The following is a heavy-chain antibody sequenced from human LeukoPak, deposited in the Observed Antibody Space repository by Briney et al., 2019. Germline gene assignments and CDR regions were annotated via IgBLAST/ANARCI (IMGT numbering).Heavy chain of an antibody. J-gene: IGHJ4*02. CDR3: AKGRSEDGDAALNY. Sequence: GGSLRLSCAASGFTFSSYAMSWVRQAPGKGLEWVSSISGSGGNTFYADSVKGRFTISRDNSKNTLYLQMNSLRAEDTAAYHCAKGRSEDGDAALNYWGQGTLVTVSS. CDR2: ISGSGGNT. D-gene: IGHD4-17*01. V-gene: IGHV3-23*01. CDR1: GFTFSSYA.